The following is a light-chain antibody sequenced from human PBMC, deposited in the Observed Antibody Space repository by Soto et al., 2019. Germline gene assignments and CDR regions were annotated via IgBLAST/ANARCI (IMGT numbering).Light chain of an antibody. CDR2: GAS. CDR3: QHFGTSRYT. J-gene: IGKJ2*01. CDR1: QLISSTY. V-gene: IGKV3-20*01. Sequence: EIVLTQSPGTLSLSPGERASLSCRATQLISSTYLAWYQHRPGQPPRLLIYGASTRATGIPDRFSGSGSGTDFTLTISRLEPEDFAVYYCQHFGTSRYTFGQGTKLDIK.